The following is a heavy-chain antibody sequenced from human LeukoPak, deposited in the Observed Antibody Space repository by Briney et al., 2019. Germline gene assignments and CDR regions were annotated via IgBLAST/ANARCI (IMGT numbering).Heavy chain of an antibody. Sequence: GGSLRLSCTASGFTFGDYAMSWVRRAPGKGLEWVGFIRSKAYGGTTVYAASVKGRFTISRDDSKSIAYLQMNSLKTEDTAVYYCTRDTVGATLSPNFDYWGQGTLVTVSS. J-gene: IGHJ4*02. V-gene: IGHV3-49*04. D-gene: IGHD1-26*01. CDR3: TRDTVGATLSPNFDY. CDR2: IRSKAYGGTT. CDR1: GFTFGDYA.